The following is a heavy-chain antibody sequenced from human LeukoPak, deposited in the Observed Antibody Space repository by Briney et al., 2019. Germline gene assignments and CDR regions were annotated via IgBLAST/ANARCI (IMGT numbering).Heavy chain of an antibody. CDR3: VTAKQTFTGGNFDHRALDP. CDR1: GLTFSGYD. V-gene: IGHV3-30*03. D-gene: IGHD3-9*01. J-gene: IGHJ5*02. CDR2: MSYGGQNE. Sequence: PGGCLRLSCAASGLTFSGYDMHWVRQAPGKGAEGVAVMSYGGQNERYADSVKGRFTVSRDNPKNTVYLEMNSLRLEDTAVCYCVTAKQTFTGGNFDHRALDPWGQGTLVTVSS.